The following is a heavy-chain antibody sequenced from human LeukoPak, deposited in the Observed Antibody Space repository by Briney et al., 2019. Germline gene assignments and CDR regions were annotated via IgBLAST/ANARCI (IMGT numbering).Heavy chain of an antibody. J-gene: IGHJ3*02. Sequence: PSETLSLTCTVSGGSISSSSYYWGWIRQPPGKGLEWIGSIYYSGSTYYNPSLKSRVTISVDTSKNQFSLKLSSVTAADTAVYYCARHRTMVQSYYDAFDIWGQGTMVTVSS. D-gene: IGHD3-10*01. CDR3: ARHRTMVQSYYDAFDI. CDR1: GGSISSSSYY. V-gene: IGHV4-39*01. CDR2: IYYSGST.